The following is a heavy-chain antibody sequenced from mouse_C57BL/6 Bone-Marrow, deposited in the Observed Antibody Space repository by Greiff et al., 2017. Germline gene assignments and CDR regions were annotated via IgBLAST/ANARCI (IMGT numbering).Heavy chain of an antibody. D-gene: IGHD1-1*01. V-gene: IGHV14-2*01. CDR2: IDPEDGET. Sequence: VQLQQSGAELVKPGASVKLSCTASGFNIKDYYIHWVKQRTEQGLEWIGRIDPEDGETTSAPKFQDKATITADTSSNTAYLQLSSLTSEDTAVYYCTRSLIYYGTNYWGQGTTLTVSS. CDR1: GFNIKDYY. CDR3: TRSLIYYGTNY. J-gene: IGHJ2*01.